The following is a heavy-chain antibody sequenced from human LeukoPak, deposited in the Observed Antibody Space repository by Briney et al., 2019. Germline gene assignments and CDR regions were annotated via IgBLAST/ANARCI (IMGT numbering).Heavy chain of an antibody. J-gene: IGHJ1*01. CDR3: ARQVGSFTMMP. V-gene: IGHV4-4*07. Sequence: SETLSLTCTVSGVSISSYYWSWIRQPAGMGLEWIGRIYTSGSTNYNSSLKSRVTMSVDTSKNQFSLNLSSVTAADTAVYYCARQVGSFTMMPWGQGTLVTVSS. CDR1: GVSISSYY. CDR2: IYTSGST. D-gene: IGHD3-22*01.